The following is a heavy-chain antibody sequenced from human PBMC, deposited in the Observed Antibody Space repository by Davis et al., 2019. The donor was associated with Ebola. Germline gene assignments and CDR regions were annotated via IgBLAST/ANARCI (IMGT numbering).Heavy chain of an antibody. CDR2: ISHDGTKK. Sequence: GGSLRLSCAASGFTFSTYFMYWVRQAPGKGLEWVAVISHDGTKKYYAESVKGRFTISRDNSKNTLYLQMNSLTTEDTAVYYCAKGYHSLGFDYWGQGTLVTVSS. D-gene: IGHD7-27*01. CDR1: GFTFSTYF. V-gene: IGHV3-30*04. J-gene: IGHJ4*02. CDR3: AKGYHSLGFDY.